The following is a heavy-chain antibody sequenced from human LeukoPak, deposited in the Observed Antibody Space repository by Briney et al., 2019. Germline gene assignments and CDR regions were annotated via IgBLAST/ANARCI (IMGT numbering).Heavy chain of an antibody. J-gene: IGHJ5*02. CDR2: IYHSGGS. V-gene: IGHV4-38-2*01. CDR1: GYSISNDYY. CDR3: AKAGTTGIHHWFDP. D-gene: IGHD1-1*01. Sequence: PSETLSLTCVVSGYSISNDYYWGWIRQPPGRGLEWIGNIYHSGGSYYNPSLKSRVTILVDTSKNQFSLKLSSVTAADTAVYYCAKAGTTGIHHWFDPWGQGNLVTVSS.